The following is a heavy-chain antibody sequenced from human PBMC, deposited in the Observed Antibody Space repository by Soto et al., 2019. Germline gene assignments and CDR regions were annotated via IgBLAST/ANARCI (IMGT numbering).Heavy chain of an antibody. CDR1: GFTFSNAW. Sequence: GGSLRLSCAASGFTFSNAWMNWVRQAPWKGLEWVGRIKCKTDGGTTDYAAPVKGRFSISRDDSKNMLYLLMNSLKTEDTAVYYCTTVGLYGDNLHYYGMAVWGQGTTVTVSS. CDR3: TTVGLYGDNLHYYGMAV. V-gene: IGHV3-15*07. CDR2: IKCKTDGGTT. J-gene: IGHJ6*02. D-gene: IGHD4-17*01.